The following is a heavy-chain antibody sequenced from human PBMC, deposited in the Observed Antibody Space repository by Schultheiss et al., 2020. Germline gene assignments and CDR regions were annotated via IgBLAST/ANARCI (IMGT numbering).Heavy chain of an antibody. D-gene: IGHD2-2*01. CDR3: AKASEHRSSTSCCYFDY. Sequence: GGSLRLSCAASGFTFSSYGMHWVRQAPGKGLEWVAVISYDGSNKYYADSVKGRFTISRDNSKNTLYLQMNSLRAEDTAVYYCAKASEHRSSTSCCYFDYWGQGTLVTVSS. V-gene: IGHV3-30*18. CDR2: ISYDGSNK. J-gene: IGHJ4*02. CDR1: GFTFSSYG.